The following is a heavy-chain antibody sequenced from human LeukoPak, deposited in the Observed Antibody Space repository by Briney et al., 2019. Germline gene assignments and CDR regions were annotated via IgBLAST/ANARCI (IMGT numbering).Heavy chain of an antibody. CDR1: GFTFSSYA. CDR3: AKDMMSLIDI. J-gene: IGHJ3*02. D-gene: IGHD3-16*01. CDR2: IKQDGSEK. V-gene: IGHV3-7*01. Sequence: GGSLRLSCAASGFTFSSYAMSWVRQAPGKGLEWVANIKQDGSEKYYVDSVKGRFTISRDNAKNSLYLQMNSLRAEDTAVYYCAKDMMSLIDIWGQGTMVTVSS.